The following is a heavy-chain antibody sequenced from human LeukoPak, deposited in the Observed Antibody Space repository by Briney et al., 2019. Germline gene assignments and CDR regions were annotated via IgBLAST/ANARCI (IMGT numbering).Heavy chain of an antibody. CDR1: GYTFTSYD. Sequence: ASVKVSCKASGYTFTSYDINWVRQATGQGLEWMGWMNPNSGNTGYAQKFQGRVTMTRHTSMNTAYMDLSRLTSDDTAVYYCARSPDYSRFDYWGQGALVTVSS. V-gene: IGHV1-8*01. CDR3: ARSPDYSRFDY. J-gene: IGHJ4*02. D-gene: IGHD4-11*01. CDR2: MNPNSGNT.